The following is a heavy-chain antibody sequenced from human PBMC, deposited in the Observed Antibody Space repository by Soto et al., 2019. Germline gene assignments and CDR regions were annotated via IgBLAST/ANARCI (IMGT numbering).Heavy chain of an antibody. CDR3: AKHYTVAADPSSVILFDY. Sequence: GGSLRLSCAASGFTFNHYAMSWVRQAPGKGLGWVSIIIANGGTFYADSVKGRFTISRDNSKNTVYLQMSSLRVEDTAIYYCAKHYTVAADPSSVILFDYWGPGALVTVSS. CDR1: GFTFNHYA. CDR2: IIANGGT. J-gene: IGHJ4*02. V-gene: IGHV3-23*01. D-gene: IGHD2-15*01.